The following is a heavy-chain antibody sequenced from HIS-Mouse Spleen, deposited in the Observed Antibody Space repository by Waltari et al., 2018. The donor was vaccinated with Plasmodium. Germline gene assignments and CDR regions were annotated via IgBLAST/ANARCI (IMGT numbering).Heavy chain of an antibody. V-gene: IGHV3-7*01. CDR1: VFTFSSYC. CDR3: ASSWYWYFDL. CDR2: IKQDGSEK. J-gene: IGHJ2*01. Sequence: EVQLVESGGGLVQPGGSLRLSCAASVFTFSSYCMSWVRQAPGKGLEWVANIKQDGSEKYYVDSVKGRFTISRDNAKNSLYLQMNSLRAEDTAVYYCASSWYWYFDLWGRGTLVTVSS. D-gene: IGHD6-13*01.